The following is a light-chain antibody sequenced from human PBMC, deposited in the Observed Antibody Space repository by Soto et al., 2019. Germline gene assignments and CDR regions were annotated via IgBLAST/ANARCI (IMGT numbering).Light chain of an antibody. Sequence: EIVMTQSPATLSVSPGERATLSCRASQSVSSILAWYQQKPGQAPRLLIYGASTRATGIPARFGGTGSGTEFTLTISSLQSEDLAVYYCQQYNNWPYTFGQGTKVDIK. V-gene: IGKV3-15*01. CDR2: GAS. CDR1: QSVSSI. J-gene: IGKJ2*01. CDR3: QQYNNWPYT.